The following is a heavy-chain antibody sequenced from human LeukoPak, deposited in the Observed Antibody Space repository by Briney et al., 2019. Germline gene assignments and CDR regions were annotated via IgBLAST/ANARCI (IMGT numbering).Heavy chain of an antibody. CDR1: GFTFSNYG. Sequence: GRSLRLSCAASGFTFSNYGMHWVRQAPGKGPEWVSVISFDGSAKYYADSVKGRFTISRDNSKNTLYLQMTSLRAEDTAVYYCAKDRVTAAGYYFDYWGQGTLVTVSS. J-gene: IGHJ4*02. CDR3: AKDRVTAAGYYFDY. V-gene: IGHV3-30*18. D-gene: IGHD6-13*01. CDR2: ISFDGSAK.